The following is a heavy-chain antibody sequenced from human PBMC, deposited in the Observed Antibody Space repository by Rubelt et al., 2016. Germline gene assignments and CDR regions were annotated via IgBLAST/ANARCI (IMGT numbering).Heavy chain of an antibody. D-gene: IGHD5-24*01. Sequence: GSGGGLVKPGGSLRLSCAASGFTFSDYYMSWIRQAPGKGLEWVSYISSSGSTIYYADSVKGRFTISRDNAKNSLYLQMNSLRAEDTAVYYCAKVSYGYKIYNVGGYGMDVWRQGTTVTVSS. CDR1: GFTFSDYY. J-gene: IGHJ6*02. V-gene: IGHV3-11*01. CDR2: ISSSGSTI. CDR3: AKVSYGYKIYNVGGYGMDV.